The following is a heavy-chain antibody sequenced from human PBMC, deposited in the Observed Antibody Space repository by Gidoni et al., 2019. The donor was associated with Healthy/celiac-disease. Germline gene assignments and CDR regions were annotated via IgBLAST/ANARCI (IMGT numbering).Heavy chain of an antibody. CDR1: GVTFSSYL. CDR2: IKQDGSEK. CDR3: AREDNWNGANDY. D-gene: IGHD1-20*01. V-gene: IGHV3-7*04. J-gene: IGHJ4*02. Sequence: EVQLVASGGGLVQPGGSLRLSCAASGVTFSSYLMSWVRQAPGKGLGWVANIKQDGSEKYYVDSVTGRFTISRDNAKTSLYLQMNSLRAEDTAVYYCAREDNWNGANDYWGQGTLVTVSS.